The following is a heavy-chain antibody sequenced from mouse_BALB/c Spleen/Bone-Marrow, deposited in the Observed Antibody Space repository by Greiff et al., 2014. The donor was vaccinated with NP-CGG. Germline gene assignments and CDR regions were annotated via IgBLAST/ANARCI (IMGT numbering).Heavy chain of an antibody. D-gene: IGHD2-1*01. V-gene: IGHV1S81*02. CDR2: INPCNGGT. CDR1: GYTFTGYY. CDR3: ARCYYGTDFDV. J-gene: IGHJ1*01. Sequence: QVQVEESGAELVKPGASVKLSCKASGYTFTGYYMHWVKQRPGQGLEWIGEINPCNGGTNFNQNFKSKATLTVDKSSSTAYMQLRSLTSEDSAVYYCARCYYGTDFDVWGQGTTVTVSS.